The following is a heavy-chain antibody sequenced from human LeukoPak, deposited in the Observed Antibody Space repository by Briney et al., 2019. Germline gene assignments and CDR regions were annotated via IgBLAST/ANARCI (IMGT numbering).Heavy chain of an antibody. Sequence: SETLSLTCTVSGDSISNGVKYWSWIRQHPGRGLEWIGYIYHSGRSYYNPSLKSRVTISVDTSKNQFSLKLSSVTAADTAVYYCARGRRYVTMIVVVITVSRQPQNWFDPWGQGTLVAVSS. J-gene: IGHJ5*02. D-gene: IGHD3-22*01. CDR3: ARGRRYVTMIVVVITVSRQPQNWFDP. CDR1: GDSISNGVKY. V-gene: IGHV4-31*03. CDR2: IYHSGRS.